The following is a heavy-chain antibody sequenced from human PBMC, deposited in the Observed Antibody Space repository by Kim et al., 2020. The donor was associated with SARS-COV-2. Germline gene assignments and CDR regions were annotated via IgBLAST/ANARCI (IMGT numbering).Heavy chain of an antibody. Sequence: SETLSLTCTVSGGSISSYYWSWIRQPPGKGLEWIGYIYYSGSTNYNPSLKSRVTISVDTSKNQFSLKLSSVTAADTAVYYCARVINYGDYELGFDYWGQGTLVTVSS. J-gene: IGHJ4*02. CDR3: ARVINYGDYELGFDY. D-gene: IGHD4-17*01. V-gene: IGHV4-59*01. CDR1: GGSISSYY. CDR2: IYYSGST.